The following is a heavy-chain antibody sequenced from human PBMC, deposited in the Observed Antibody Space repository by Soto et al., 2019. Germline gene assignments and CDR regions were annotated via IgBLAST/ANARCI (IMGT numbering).Heavy chain of an antibody. CDR1: GGSVTSDEDY. CDR2: ISNSGST. Sequence: SETLSLTCTVSGGSVTSDEDYWTWIRQSPGKGLEWIGYISNSGSTGYNPSLKTRPSMSVDRSKNQFTLRLTSVTAADTAVYFCATESGSTYGYFDHWGQGTQVTVSS. CDR3: ATESGSTYGYFDH. D-gene: IGHD5-18*01. J-gene: IGHJ4*02. V-gene: IGHV4-30-4*01.